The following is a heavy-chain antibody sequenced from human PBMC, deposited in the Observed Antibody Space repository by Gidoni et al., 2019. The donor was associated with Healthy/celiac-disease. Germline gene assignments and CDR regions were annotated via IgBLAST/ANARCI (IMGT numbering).Heavy chain of an antibody. CDR2: IYSGGST. Sequence: EVQLVESGGGLIQPGGSLRLSCAASGFHGRRNYMSWVRQAPGKGLEWVSVIYSGGSTYYADSVKGRFTISRDNSKNTLYLQMNSLRAEDTAVYYCARADPIAAGYYYYYMDVWGKGTTVTVSS. CDR3: ARADPIAAGYYYYYMDV. V-gene: IGHV3-53*01. D-gene: IGHD6-25*01. J-gene: IGHJ6*03. CDR1: GFHGRRNY.